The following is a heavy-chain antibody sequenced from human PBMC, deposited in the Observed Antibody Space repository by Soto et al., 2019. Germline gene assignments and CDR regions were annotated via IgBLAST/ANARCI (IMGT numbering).Heavy chain of an antibody. J-gene: IGHJ4*02. CDR3: AKAYSSSSQVYYFDY. V-gene: IGHV3-9*01. CDR2: ISWNSGSI. D-gene: IGHD6-6*01. Sequence: GGSLRLSCAASGFTFDDYAMHWVRQAPGKGLEWVSGISWNSGSIGYADSVKGRFTISRDNAKNSLYLQMNSLRAEDTALYYCAKAYSSSSQVYYFDYWGQGTLVTVSS. CDR1: GFTFDDYA.